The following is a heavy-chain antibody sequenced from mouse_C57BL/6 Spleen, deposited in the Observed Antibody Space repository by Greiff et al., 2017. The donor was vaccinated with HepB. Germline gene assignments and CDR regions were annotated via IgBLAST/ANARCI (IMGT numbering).Heavy chain of an antibody. Sequence: VQLQQSVAELVRPGASVKLSCTASGFNIKNTYMHWVKQRPEKGLEWIGRIDPANGNTKYAPKFQGKATITADTSSNTAYLQLIILTSEDTAFYFCARCLYYYAMDYWGQGTSVTVSS. V-gene: IGHV14-3*01. CDR2: IDPANGNT. J-gene: IGHJ4*01. CDR1: GFNIKNTY. CDR3: ARCLYYYAMDY.